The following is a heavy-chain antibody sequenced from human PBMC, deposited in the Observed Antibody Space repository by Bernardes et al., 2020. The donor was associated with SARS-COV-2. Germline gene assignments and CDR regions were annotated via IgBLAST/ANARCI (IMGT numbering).Heavy chain of an antibody. CDR2: VTAGNGTT. V-gene: IGHV1-3*01. CDR3: ARPRLEPTYGDYVCRDF. CDR1: GYNFISYA. D-gene: IGHD4-17*01. J-gene: IGHJ4*02. Sequence: ASVQLSCKASGYNFISYAMSWVRQAPGQGLEWMGWVTAGNGTTTYSQKFQGRLTLTRDSYADIVYMELTRLTPEDTAVYYCARPRLEPTYGDYVCRDFWGQGTLVNVSS.